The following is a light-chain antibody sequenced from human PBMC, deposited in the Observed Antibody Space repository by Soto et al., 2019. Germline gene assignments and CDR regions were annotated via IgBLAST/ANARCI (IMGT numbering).Light chain of an antibody. CDR2: EVS. V-gene: IGLV2-14*01. Sequence: QSALTQPAAVSGSPGQSITIACTGTSRDVGGYNYVSWYQQHPDKAPKLIIYEVSNRPPGVSNRFSASKSANTASLSISGLQAEDEADYYCSSFTSTSTRVFGNGTKLTVL. J-gene: IGLJ1*01. CDR3: SSFTSTSTRV. CDR1: SRDVGGYNY.